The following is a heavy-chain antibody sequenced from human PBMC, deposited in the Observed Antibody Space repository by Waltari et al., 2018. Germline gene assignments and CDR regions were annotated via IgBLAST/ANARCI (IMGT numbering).Heavy chain of an antibody. Sequence: QVQLQQWGAGLLKPSETLSLTCAVYGGSFSGYYWSWIRQPPGKGLEWIGEINHSGGTNYNPSLRSGVTRSVDTSKNQFSLKLSSVTAADTAVYYCARPSRYSPSGWAYWGQGTLVTVSS. D-gene: IGHD6-13*01. CDR2: INHSGGT. J-gene: IGHJ4*02. V-gene: IGHV4-34*01. CDR3: ARPSRYSPSGWAY. CDR1: GGSFSGYY.